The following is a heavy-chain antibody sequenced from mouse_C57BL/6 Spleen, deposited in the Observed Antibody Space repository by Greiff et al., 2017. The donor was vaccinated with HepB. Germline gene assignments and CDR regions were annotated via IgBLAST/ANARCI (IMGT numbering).Heavy chain of an antibody. CDR2: INPNYGTT. Sequence: VQLQQSGPELVKPGASVKISCKASGYSFTDYNMNWVKQSNGKGLEWIGVINPNYGTTSYNQKFKGKATLTVDQSSSTAYMQLNSLTSEDSAVYYWARTYDGYYVGYAMDYWGQGTSVTVSS. V-gene: IGHV1-39*01. J-gene: IGHJ4*01. D-gene: IGHD2-3*01. CDR1: GYSFTDYN. CDR3: ARTYDGYYVGYAMDY.